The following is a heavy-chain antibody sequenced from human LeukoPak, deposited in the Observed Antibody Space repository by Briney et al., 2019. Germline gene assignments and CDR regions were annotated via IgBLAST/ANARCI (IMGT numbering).Heavy chain of an antibody. V-gene: IGHV3-21*01. CDR1: GFTFSSYA. CDR3: ARDLGGPDY. D-gene: IGHD3-16*01. J-gene: IGHJ4*02. Sequence: PGGSLRLSCAASGFTFSSYAMNWVRQAPGKGLEWVSFIDSSSSSSSNIRYADSVKGRFAISRDNAKNSLYLQMNCLRAEDTAVYYCARDLGGPDYWGQGTLVTVSS. CDR2: IDSSSSSSSNI.